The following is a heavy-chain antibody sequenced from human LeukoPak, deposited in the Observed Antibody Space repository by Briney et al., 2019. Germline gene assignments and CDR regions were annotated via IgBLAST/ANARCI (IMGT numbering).Heavy chain of an antibody. J-gene: IGHJ3*02. CDR3: ARDSDFWSGLKTSDSFDI. D-gene: IGHD3-3*01. V-gene: IGHV3-33*01. Sequence: GGSLRLSCAASGFTFSSYGMHWVRQAPGKGLEWVAVIWYDGSNKYYADSVKGRFTISRDNSKNTLYLQMNSLRAEDTAVYYCARDSDFWSGLKTSDSFDIWGQGTMVTVYS. CDR2: IWYDGSNK. CDR1: GFTFSSYG.